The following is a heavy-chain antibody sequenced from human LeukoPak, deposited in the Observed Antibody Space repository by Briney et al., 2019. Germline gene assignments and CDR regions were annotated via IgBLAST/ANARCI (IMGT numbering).Heavy chain of an antibody. CDR2: IKQDGSEK. CDR3: ARDGDTVTTPAFDI. V-gene: IGHV3-7*01. Sequence: GGSLRLSCAASGFTFSSYWMSWVRQAPGKGLEWVAHIKQDGSEKYYVDSVKGRFTISRDNAKNSLYLQMNSLRAEDTAVYYCARDGDTVTTPAFDIWGQGTMVTVSS. CDR1: GFTFSSYW. D-gene: IGHD4-4*01. J-gene: IGHJ3*02.